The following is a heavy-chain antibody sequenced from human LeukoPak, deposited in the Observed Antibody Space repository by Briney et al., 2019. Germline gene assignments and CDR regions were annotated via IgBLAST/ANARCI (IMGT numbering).Heavy chain of an antibody. CDR3: ARGGIEVPAFDI. CDR1: GYTFTGNF. Sequence: ASVKVSCKASGYTFTGNFIHWMRQAPGQGLEWVGLINPKSGDTTYAQRFQGRLTLTRDTSIRTAFMELGSLGSDDTAVYYCARGGIEVPAFDIWGRGTMVTVSS. V-gene: IGHV1-2*02. CDR2: INPKSGDT. J-gene: IGHJ3*02. D-gene: IGHD1-26*01.